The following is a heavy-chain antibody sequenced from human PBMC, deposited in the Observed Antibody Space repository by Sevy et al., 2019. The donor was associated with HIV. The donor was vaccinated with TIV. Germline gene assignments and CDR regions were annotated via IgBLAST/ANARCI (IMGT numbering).Heavy chain of an antibody. CDR1: GGTFSSYA. CDR2: IIPIFGTA. Sequence: ASVKVSCKASGGTFSSYAISWVRQAPGQGLEWMGGIIPIFGTANYAQKSQGRVTITADESTSTAYMELSSLRSEDTAVYYCARVHEGWLGLFSLNTNGAYYFDYWGHGTLVTVSS. D-gene: IGHD1-1*01. V-gene: IGHV1-69*13. CDR3: ARVHEGWLGLFSLNTNGAYYFDY. J-gene: IGHJ4*01.